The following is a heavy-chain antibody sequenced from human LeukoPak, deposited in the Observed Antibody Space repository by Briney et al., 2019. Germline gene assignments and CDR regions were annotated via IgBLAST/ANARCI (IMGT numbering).Heavy chain of an antibody. V-gene: IGHV3-23*01. CDR2: ISSSGGST. CDR3: FNSGREKVDY. CDR1: GFTFSSYA. J-gene: IGHJ4*02. D-gene: IGHD1-26*01. Sequence: GGPLRLSCAASGFTFSSYAMSWVRQAPGKGLEWVSAISSSGGSTYYADSVKGRFTISRDNSKNTLYLQMNSLRAEDTAVYYCFNSGREKVDYWGQGTLVTVSS.